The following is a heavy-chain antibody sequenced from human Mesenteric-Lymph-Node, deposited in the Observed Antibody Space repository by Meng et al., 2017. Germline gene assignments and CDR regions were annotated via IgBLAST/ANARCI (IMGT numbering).Heavy chain of an antibody. J-gene: IGHJ4*02. CDR2: INPKNGGT. CDR3: TISGSCVDY. Sequence: QGQLWQSESDVTMPGASVKVSCKASGYTFTAYCLHWVRQAPGQGLEFVRRINPKNGGTDYLQKFKGRVTMTRDTSISTAYMELNSLRSDDTAGYYCTISGSCVDYWGQGTLVTVSS. CDR1: GYTFTAYC. V-gene: IGHV1-2*06. D-gene: IGHD1-26*01.